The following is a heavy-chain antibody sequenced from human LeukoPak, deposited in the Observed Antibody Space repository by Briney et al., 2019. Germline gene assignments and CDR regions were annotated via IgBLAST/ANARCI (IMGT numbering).Heavy chain of an antibody. D-gene: IGHD2-2*01. CDR2: INPNSGGT. Sequence: ASVKVSCKASGYTFTGYYMHWVRQAPGQGLEWMGWINPNSGGTNYAQKFQGRVTMTRDTSISIAYMELSRLRSDDTAVYYCARVLGYCSSTSCRGNNWFDPWGQGTLVTVSS. J-gene: IGHJ5*02. CDR3: ARVLGYCSSTSCRGNNWFDP. V-gene: IGHV1-2*02. CDR1: GYTFTGYY.